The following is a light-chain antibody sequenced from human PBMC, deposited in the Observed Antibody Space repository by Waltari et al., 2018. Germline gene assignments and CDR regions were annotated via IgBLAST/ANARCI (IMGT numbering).Light chain of an antibody. CDR3: QVWDSDSDHVV. Sequence: SYVLTQPPSVSVAPGETARITCGGNNIGSKSVHWYQQEPGQAPILVIYYNNDRPSGSPERFAGSNSGNTATLTISRVDAGDEADYYCQVWDSDSDHVVFGGGTKLAVL. J-gene: IGLJ2*01. CDR2: YNN. V-gene: IGLV3-21*01. CDR1: NIGSKS.